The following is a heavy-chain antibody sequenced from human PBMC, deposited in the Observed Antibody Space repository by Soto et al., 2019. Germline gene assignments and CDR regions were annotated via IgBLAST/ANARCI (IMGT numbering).Heavy chain of an antibody. CDR3: ARLRYCSGGSCPAGAFDI. D-gene: IGHD2-15*01. J-gene: IGHJ3*02. CDR1: GFTFSSYD. V-gene: IGHV3-13*01. CDR2: IGTAGDT. Sequence: LRLSCAASGFTFSSYDMHWVRQATGKGLEWVSAIGTAGDTYYPGSVKGRFTISRENAKNSLYLQMNSLRAGDTAVYYCARLRYCSGGSCPAGAFDIWGQGTMVTVSS.